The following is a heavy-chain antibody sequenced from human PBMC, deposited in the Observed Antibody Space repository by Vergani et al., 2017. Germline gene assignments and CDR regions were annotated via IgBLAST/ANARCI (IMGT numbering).Heavy chain of an antibody. CDR1: GGTFSSYT. CDR3: ASRDITIFGVVIIRGYYYYGMDV. Sequence: QVQLVQSGAEVKKPGSSVKVSCKASGGTFSSYTISWVRQAPGQGLEWMGRIIPILGIANYAQKFQGRVTITADKSTSTAYMELSSLRSEDTAVYYCASRDITIFGVVIIRGYYYYGMDVWGQGP. D-gene: IGHD3-3*01. J-gene: IGHJ6*02. CDR2: IIPILGIA. V-gene: IGHV1-69*02.